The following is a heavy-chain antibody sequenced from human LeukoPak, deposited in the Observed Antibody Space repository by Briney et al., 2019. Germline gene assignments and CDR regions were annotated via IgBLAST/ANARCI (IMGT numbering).Heavy chain of an antibody. CDR3: ARDPPPHYYGSGSFVYYYYMDV. CDR2: INPISSGT. J-gene: IGHJ6*03. CDR1: GYTFTDYY. D-gene: IGHD3-10*01. Sequence: ASVKVSCKASGYTFTDYYILRVRQAPGQGLEWMGCINPISSGTNYAQKLQGRVTMTRDTAISTAYMELSRLRSDDTAVYYCARDPPPHYYGSGSFVYYYYMDVWGKGTTVTVSS. V-gene: IGHV1-2*02.